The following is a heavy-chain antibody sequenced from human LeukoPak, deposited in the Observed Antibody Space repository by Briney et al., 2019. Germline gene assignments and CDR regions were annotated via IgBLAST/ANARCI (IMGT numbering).Heavy chain of an antibody. D-gene: IGHD6-19*01. Sequence: QPGGSLRLSCAASGFTFSSYAMSWVRKAPGKGLEWVSAISGSGGSTYYADSVKGRFTISRDNSKNTLYLQMNSLRAEDTAVYYCVKGIRWLVSPIDYWGQGTLVTVSS. J-gene: IGHJ4*02. CDR3: VKGIRWLVSPIDY. CDR2: ISGSGGST. CDR1: GFTFSSYA. V-gene: IGHV3-23*01.